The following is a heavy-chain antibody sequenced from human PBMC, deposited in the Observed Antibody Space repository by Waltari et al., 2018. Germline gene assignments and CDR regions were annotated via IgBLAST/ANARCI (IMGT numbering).Heavy chain of an antibody. Sequence: QVQLQESGPGLVKPSETLSLTCTVSGGSISSYYWSWIRQPAGKGLEWIGRIYTSGSTNYNPSLKSRVTMSVDTSKNQFSLKLSSVTAADTAVYYCARATPGQQLVRYYYYMDVWGKGTTVTVSS. D-gene: IGHD6-13*01. CDR2: IYTSGST. J-gene: IGHJ6*03. CDR1: GGSISSYY. V-gene: IGHV4-4*07. CDR3: ARATPGQQLVRYYYYMDV.